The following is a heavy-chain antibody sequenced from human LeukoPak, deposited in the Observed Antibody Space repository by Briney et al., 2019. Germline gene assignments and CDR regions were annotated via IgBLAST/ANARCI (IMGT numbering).Heavy chain of an antibody. CDR2: ISGRGGST. J-gene: IGHJ4*02. V-gene: IGHV3-23*01. D-gene: IGHD2-21*02. CDR3: AKDSGVVVTAIPNY. Sequence: GRSLRLSCAASGFTFRTYAMISGRQAPGKGLEWVSSISGRGGSTYYAGSVKGRFTISRDNSKNTLSLQIDSLRSEDTAVYYCAKDSGVVVTAIPNYWGQGALVTVSS. CDR1: GFTFRTYA.